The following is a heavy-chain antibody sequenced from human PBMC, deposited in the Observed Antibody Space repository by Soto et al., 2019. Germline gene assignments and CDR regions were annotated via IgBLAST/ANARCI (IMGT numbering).Heavy chain of an antibody. CDR2: ISYDGSNK. Sequence: QVQLVESGGGVVQPGRSLRLSCAASGFTFSSYGMHWVRQAPGKGLEWVAVISYDGSNKYYADSVKGRFTISRDNSKNTLYLQMNSLRAEDTAVYYCAKGPIAVAGRTRGVDAFDIWGQGTMVTVSS. CDR1: GFTFSSYG. D-gene: IGHD6-19*01. CDR3: AKGPIAVAGRTRGVDAFDI. V-gene: IGHV3-30*18. J-gene: IGHJ3*02.